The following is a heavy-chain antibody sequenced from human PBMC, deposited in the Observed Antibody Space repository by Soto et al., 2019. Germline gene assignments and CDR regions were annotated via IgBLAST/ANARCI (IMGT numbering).Heavy chain of an antibody. Sequence: GASVKVSCKASGDTFTSYSMHWVRQAPGQRLEWMGWINAGNGNTKYSQKFQGRVTITRDTSASTAYMELSSLRSEDTAVYYCARVGGFCSVGSSYSSYFYYGGQGTLVTVS. J-gene: IGHJ4*02. CDR3: ARVGGFCSVGSSYSSYFYY. V-gene: IGHV1-3*01. CDR2: INAGNGNT. CDR1: GDTFTSYS. D-gene: IGHD2-15*01.